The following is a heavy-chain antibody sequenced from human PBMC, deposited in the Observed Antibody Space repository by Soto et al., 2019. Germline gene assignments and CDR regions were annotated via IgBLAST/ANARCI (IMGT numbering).Heavy chain of an antibody. D-gene: IGHD5-18*01. J-gene: IGHJ5*02. CDR2: IYYSGST. Sequence: SETLSLTCTVSGGSISSSSYYWGWIRQPPGKGLEWIGSIYYSGSTYYNPSLKSRVTISVDTSKNQFSLKLSSVTAADTAVYYCARHCSPTAPGIQLWRRFDPWGQGTLVTVSS. CDR3: ARHCSPTAPGIQLWRRFDP. V-gene: IGHV4-39*01. CDR1: GGSISSSSYY.